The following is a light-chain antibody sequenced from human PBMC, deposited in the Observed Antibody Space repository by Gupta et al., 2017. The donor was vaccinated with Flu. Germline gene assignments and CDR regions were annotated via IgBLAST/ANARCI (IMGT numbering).Light chain of an antibody. CDR2: AAS. J-gene: IGKJ1*01. Sequence: GDRVTITCRAIQDISTWLAWYQQKPGIAPNLLSDAASTLQTGVPSRFSGSGSGTDFTLTISSLQPEDFATYYCLQAKGFPRTFGQGTKVESK. V-gene: IGKV1-12*01. CDR3: LQAKGFPRT. CDR1: QDISTW.